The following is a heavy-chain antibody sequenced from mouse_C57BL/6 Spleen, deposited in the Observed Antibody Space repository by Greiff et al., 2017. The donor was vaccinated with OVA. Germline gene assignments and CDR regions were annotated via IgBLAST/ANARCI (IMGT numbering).Heavy chain of an antibody. Sequence: VKLQQPGAELVKPGASVKMSCKASGYTFTSYWITWVKQRPGQGLEWIGDIYPGSGSTNYNEKFKSKATLTVDTSSSTAYMQLSSLTSEDSAVYYCARFRTTVAWYFDVWGTGTTVTVSS. CDR3: ARFRTTVAWYFDV. J-gene: IGHJ1*03. CDR1: GYTFTSYW. CDR2: IYPGSGST. D-gene: IGHD1-1*01. V-gene: IGHV1-55*01.